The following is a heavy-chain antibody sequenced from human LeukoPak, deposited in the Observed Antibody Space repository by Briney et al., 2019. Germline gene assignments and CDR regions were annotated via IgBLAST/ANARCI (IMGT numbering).Heavy chain of an antibody. CDR3: ARHRSSWLIDY. J-gene: IGHJ4*02. Sequence: QTGGSLRLSCAASGFTFSSYAMSWVRQAPGKGLEWVSAISGSGGSTYYADSVKGRFTISRDNSKNTLYLQMNSLRAEGTAVYYCARHRSSWLIDYWGQGTLVTVSS. D-gene: IGHD6-6*01. CDR1: GFTFSSYA. CDR2: ISGSGGST. V-gene: IGHV3-23*01.